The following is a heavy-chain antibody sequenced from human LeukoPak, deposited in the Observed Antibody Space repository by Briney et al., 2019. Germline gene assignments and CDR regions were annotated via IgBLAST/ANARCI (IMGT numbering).Heavy chain of an antibody. D-gene: IGHD2-21*02. CDR3: ARACRGDCYDSH. CDR2: ISAYNGKT. V-gene: IGHV1-18*01. Sequence: ASVKVSCKASGYTFTSYGISWVRQAPGQGREWMGWISAYNGKTNYAQKLQGRVTMTTDTSTSTAYMELRSLRSDDTAVYDCARACRGDCYDSHWGQGTLVTVSS. J-gene: IGHJ4*02. CDR1: GYTFTSYG.